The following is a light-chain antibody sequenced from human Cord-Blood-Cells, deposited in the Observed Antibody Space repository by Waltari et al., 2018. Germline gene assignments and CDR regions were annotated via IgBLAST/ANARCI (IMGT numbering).Light chain of an antibody. CDR1: QSISSW. Sequence: DIQMTQSPSTLSASVGDRVTITCRASQSISSWLAWYQQKSGKAPKLLIYKASSLESGVPSRFGGSGSGTEFTLTISSLQPDDFATYYCQQYNSYSYTFGQGTKLEIK. CDR3: QQYNSYSYT. CDR2: KAS. J-gene: IGKJ2*01. V-gene: IGKV1-5*03.